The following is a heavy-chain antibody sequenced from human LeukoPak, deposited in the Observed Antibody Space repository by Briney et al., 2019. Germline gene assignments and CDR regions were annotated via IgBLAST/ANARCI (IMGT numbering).Heavy chain of an antibody. CDR1: GFTFSSYA. D-gene: IGHD3-10*01. J-gene: IGHJ4*02. CDR2: MSYDGTNK. V-gene: IGHV3-30-3*01. Sequence: GGSLRLSCAASGFTFSSYAMHWVRQAPGKGLEWVAIMSYDGTNKYYVDSVKGRFTISRDNSKNTLYLQMNSLRAEDTAVHYCARGYYFNRLDYWGQGTLVTVSS. CDR3: ARGYYFNRLDY.